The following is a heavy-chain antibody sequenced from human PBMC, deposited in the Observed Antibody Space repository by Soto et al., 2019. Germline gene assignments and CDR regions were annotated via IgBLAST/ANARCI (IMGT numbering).Heavy chain of an antibody. CDR2: IDPSDSYT. D-gene: IGHD2-2*02. CDR3: AREDIVVVPAAIPPYYYYYGMDV. V-gene: IGHV5-10-1*01. Sequence: PGESLKISCKGSGYSFTSYWISWVRQMPGKGLEWMGRIDPSDSYTNYSPSFQGHVTISADKSISTAYLQWSSLKASDIAMYYCAREDIVVVPAAIPPYYYYYGMDVWGQGTTVTVSS. J-gene: IGHJ6*02. CDR1: GYSFTSYW.